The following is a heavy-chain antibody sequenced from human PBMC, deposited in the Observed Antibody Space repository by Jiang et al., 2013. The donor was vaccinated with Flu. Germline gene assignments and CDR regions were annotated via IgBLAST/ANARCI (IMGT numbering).Heavy chain of an antibody. J-gene: IGHJ6*04. CDR2: IYHSGST. V-gene: IGHV4-38-2*01. D-gene: IGHD3-22*01. CDR3: ARSGDSSGYAYYYYGMDV. Sequence: GPGLVKPSETLSLTCAVSGYSISSGYYWGWIRQPPGKGLEWIGSIYHSGSTYYNPSLKSRVTISVDTSKNQFSLKLSSVTAADTAVYYCARSGDSSGYAYYYYGMDVWGKGTTVTVSS. CDR1: GYSISSGYY.